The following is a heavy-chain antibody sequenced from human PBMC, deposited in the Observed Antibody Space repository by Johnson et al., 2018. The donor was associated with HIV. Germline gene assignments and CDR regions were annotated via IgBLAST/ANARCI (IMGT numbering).Heavy chain of an antibody. J-gene: IGHJ3*02. D-gene: IGHD4-11*01. Sequence: VQLVESGGGLVQPGGSLRLSCAASGFTFSSYWMSWVRQAPGKGLEWVSYISSSGSTIYYADAVKGRFTISRDNAKNSLYLQMNSLRAEDTALYYCEKGWTTETTQLDAFDIWGQGTMVTVSS. V-gene: IGHV3-48*04. CDR3: EKGWTTETTQLDAFDI. CDR2: ISSSGSTI. CDR1: GFTFSSYW.